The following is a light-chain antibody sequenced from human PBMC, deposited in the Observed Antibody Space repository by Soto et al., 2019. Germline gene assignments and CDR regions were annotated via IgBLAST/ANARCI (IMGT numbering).Light chain of an antibody. J-gene: IGKJ4*01. CDR2: GAS. V-gene: IGKV3-20*01. CDR3: QQYGSSQT. Sequence: EIVLTQSPGTLSLSPGERATLSCRASQSVSSSYLAWYQQKPGQAPRLLIYGASSRATVIPDRFSGSGSGTDFTLTISRLEPDDFAVYYCQQYGSSQTFGGGTKVEIK. CDR1: QSVSSSY.